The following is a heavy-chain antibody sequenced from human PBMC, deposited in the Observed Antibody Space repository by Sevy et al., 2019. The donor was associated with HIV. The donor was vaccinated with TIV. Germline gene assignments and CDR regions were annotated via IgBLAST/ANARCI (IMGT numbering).Heavy chain of an antibody. CDR1: GYTFTDYW. V-gene: IGHV1-2*06. Sequence: ASVKVSYKASGYTFTDYWIHWVRQAPGQGLEWMGRIKPSGGAPNYARMFQDRITVTSDTSITTAYLELNYLSSDDTAVYYCARTIVSGTMVDIDYWGQGTLVTVSS. CDR2: IKPSGGAP. D-gene: IGHD1-26*01. J-gene: IGHJ4*02. CDR3: ARTIVSGTMVDIDY.